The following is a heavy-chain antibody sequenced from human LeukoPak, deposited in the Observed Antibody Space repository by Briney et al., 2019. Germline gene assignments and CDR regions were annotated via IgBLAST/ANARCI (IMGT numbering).Heavy chain of an antibody. V-gene: IGHV1-8*01. J-gene: IGHJ4*02. CDR2: MNPNSGNT. CDR1: GYTFTSYE. Sequence: ASVKVSCKASGYTFTSYEINWVRQATGQGFEWMGWMNPNSGNTGYAQKFQGRITMTKNISISTAYMELSSLRSEDTAVYFCARAHYPLDYWGQGALVTVSS. CDR3: ARAHYPLDY. D-gene: IGHD3-10*01.